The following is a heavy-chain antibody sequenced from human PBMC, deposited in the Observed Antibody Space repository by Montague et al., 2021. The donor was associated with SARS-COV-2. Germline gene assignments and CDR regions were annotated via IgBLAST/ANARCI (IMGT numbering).Heavy chain of an antibody. CDR1: GGSLSSGGYY. D-gene: IGHD3/OR15-3a*01. J-gene: IGHJ6*02. V-gene: IGHV4-31*03. CDR3: ARDLGRTGYYYGLDV. Sequence: TLSLTCTVSGGSLSSGGYYWSWIRQLPGKGLEWLGYFYYSGSTCYNPSLKSRVFISADMSKNQFFLNLTSVTAADAAVYYCARDLGRTGYYYGLDVWGQGTTVTVSS. CDR2: FYYSGST.